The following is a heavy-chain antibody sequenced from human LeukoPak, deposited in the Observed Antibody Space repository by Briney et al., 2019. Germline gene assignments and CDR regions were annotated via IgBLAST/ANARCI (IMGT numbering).Heavy chain of an antibody. CDR3: TTGNDFWSGYGY. Sequence: GGSLRLSCAASGFTFSSAWMSWVRQAPGKGLEWVGRIKSKTDGGTTDYAAPVKGRFTISRDDSKNTLYLQMNSLKTEDTAVYYCTTGNDFWSGYGYWGQGTLVTVSS. CDR2: IKSKTDGGTT. D-gene: IGHD3-3*01. V-gene: IGHV3-15*01. CDR1: GFTFSSAW. J-gene: IGHJ4*02.